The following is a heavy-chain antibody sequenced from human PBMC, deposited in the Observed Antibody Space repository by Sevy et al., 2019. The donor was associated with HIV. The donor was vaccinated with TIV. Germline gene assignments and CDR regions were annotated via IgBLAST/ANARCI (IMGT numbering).Heavy chain of an antibody. Sequence: GGSLRLSCAVSGFTVNTYAMSWVRQAPGKGLEWVAVINNSGGSTDYADSVRGRFSISRDNHNVYLEMNSLRVEDTAVYYCVKERVGYISSWYYFDYWGQGTLVTVSS. J-gene: IGHJ4*02. CDR3: VKERVGYISSWYYFDY. D-gene: IGHD6-13*01. CDR2: INNSGGST. V-gene: IGHV3-23*01. CDR1: GFTVNTYA.